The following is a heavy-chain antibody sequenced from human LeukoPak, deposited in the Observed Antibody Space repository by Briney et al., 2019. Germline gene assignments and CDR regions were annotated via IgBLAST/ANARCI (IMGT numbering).Heavy chain of an antibody. Sequence: SETLSLTCTVSGGSISSSSNYCGWIRQPPGKGLEWIGSIYYSGSTYYNPSLKSRVTISVDTSKNQFSLKLSSVTAADTAVYYCARHSAAVAGIDYWGQGTLVTVSS. J-gene: IGHJ4*02. D-gene: IGHD6-19*01. CDR2: IYYSGST. CDR3: ARHSAAVAGIDY. CDR1: GGSISSSSNY. V-gene: IGHV4-39*01.